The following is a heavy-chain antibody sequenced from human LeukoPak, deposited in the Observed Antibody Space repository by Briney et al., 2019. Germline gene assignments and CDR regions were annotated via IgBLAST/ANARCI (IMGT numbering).Heavy chain of an antibody. CDR3: ARDGGDDYGDYSAFDI. CDR1: GYTFTSYG. CDR2: ISAYNGNT. V-gene: IGHV1-18*01. J-gene: IGHJ3*02. D-gene: IGHD4-17*01. Sequence: ASVKVSCKASGYTFTSYGISWVRQAPGQGLEWMGWISAYNGNTNYAQKLQGRVTMTTDTSTSTAYMELRSLRSDDTAMYYCARDGGDDYGDYSAFDIWGQGIMVTVSS.